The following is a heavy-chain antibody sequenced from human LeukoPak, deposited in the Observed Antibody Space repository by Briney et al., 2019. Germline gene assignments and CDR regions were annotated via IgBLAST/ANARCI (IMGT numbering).Heavy chain of an antibody. J-gene: IGHJ4*02. D-gene: IGHD6-13*01. V-gene: IGHV3-30*03. CDR3: ARGAYSSSWLNFDY. Sequence: PGGSLRLSCAASGFTFSRYGMHWVRQTPGKGLEWVAVISYDASNKYYADSVKGRFTISRDNSKNTLYLQMSSLRAEDTAVYFCARGAYSSSWLNFDYWGQGTLVTVSS. CDR1: GFTFSRYG. CDR2: ISYDASNK.